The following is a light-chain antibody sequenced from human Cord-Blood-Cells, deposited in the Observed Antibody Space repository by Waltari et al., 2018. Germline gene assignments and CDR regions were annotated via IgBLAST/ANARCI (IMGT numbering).Light chain of an antibody. Sequence: EIVLTQSPATLSLSPGERATLSCRASQSVSSYLAWYQQKPGQAPRLLFYDASNRATGIPARFSGSGSGRGFPLTINSLEREDCAVYHCQQRSNWLTFGGGAKVEIK. J-gene: IGKJ4*01. CDR2: DAS. CDR1: QSVSSY. V-gene: IGKV3-11*02. CDR3: QQRSNWLT.